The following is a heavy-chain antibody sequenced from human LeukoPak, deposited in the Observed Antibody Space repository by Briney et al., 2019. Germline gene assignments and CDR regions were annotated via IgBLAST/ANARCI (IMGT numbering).Heavy chain of an antibody. CDR3: SRGVSWGRTRIAAAVNLGFDY. CDR1: EIIFSSYA. D-gene: IGHD6-13*01. J-gene: IGHJ4*02. CDR2: IPSNGGTT. Sequence: GSPLRLSWASSEIIFSSYAMRLGRKPPGKGLEYVSAIPSNGGTTYYPNSVKGRFTISRDNSKNTRYLQMRCLRAEDMAVYYCSRGVSWGRTRIAAAVNLGFDYWGQGTLVTVSS. V-gene: IGHV3-64*01.